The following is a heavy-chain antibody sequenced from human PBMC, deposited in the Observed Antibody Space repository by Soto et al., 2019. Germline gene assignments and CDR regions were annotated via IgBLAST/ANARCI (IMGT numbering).Heavy chain of an antibody. CDR2: IFRDGMT. D-gene: IGHD3-22*01. Sequence: QVQLQESGPGLVKPSGTVSLTCDVSGVSISSGNWWSWVRQPPGQGLEWIGEIFRDGMTTYYPSLRGLATISMDTSKNRFSVRVTSANAADTAIYYCVRLVYDRRLNYLYFDYWGRGALVTVSS. CDR1: GVSISSGNW. CDR3: VRLVYDRRLNYLYFDY. V-gene: IGHV4-4*02. J-gene: IGHJ4*02.